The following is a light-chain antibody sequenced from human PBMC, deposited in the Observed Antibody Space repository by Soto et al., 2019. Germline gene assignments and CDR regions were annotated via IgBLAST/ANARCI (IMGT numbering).Light chain of an antibody. CDR2: DAS. J-gene: IGKJ2*01. Sequence: EIVLTQSPATLSLSPGERATLSCRASQSVSSYLAWYQQKPGQAPSLLIYDASNRATGIPARFSGSGSGTYFTRTISSLEPADFAVYYCPQRSNWPRTFGQGTKLEIK. V-gene: IGKV3-11*01. CDR3: PQRSNWPRT. CDR1: QSVSSY.